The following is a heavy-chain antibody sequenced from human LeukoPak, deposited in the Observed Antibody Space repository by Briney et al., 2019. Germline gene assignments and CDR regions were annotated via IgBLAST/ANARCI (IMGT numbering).Heavy chain of an antibody. V-gene: IGHV7-4-1*02. CDR3: ARYLGVGATHGFDP. CDR1: GYTFTSYA. Sequence: ASVKVSCKASGYTFTSYAMNWVRQAPGQGLEWMGWINTNTGNPTYAQGFTGRFVFSLDTSVSTAYLQISSLKAEDTAVYYCARYLGVGATHGFDPWGQGTLVTVSS. J-gene: IGHJ5*02. D-gene: IGHD1-26*01. CDR2: INTNTGNP.